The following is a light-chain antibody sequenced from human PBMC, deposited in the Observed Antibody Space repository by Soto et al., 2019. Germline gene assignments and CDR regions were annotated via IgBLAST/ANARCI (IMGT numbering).Light chain of an antibody. CDR3: CSYAGSYPYV. Sequence: QSVLTQPRSVSGYPGQSVTISCTGTSSDVGGYNYVSWYQQHPGKAPKLMIYDVSKRPSGVPDRFSGSKSGNTASLTISGLQAEDEADYYCCSYAGSYPYVFGTGTQLTVL. J-gene: IGLJ1*01. V-gene: IGLV2-11*01. CDR1: SSDVGGYNY. CDR2: DVS.